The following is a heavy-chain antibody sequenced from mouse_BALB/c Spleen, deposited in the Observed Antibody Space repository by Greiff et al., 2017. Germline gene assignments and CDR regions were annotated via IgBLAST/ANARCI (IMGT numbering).Heavy chain of an antibody. J-gene: IGHJ4*01. D-gene: IGHD2-5*01. CDR3: APGGSNYYAMDY. V-gene: IGHV2-2*02. Sequence: VKLVESGPGLVQPSQSLSITCTVSGFSLTSYGVHWVRQSPGKGLEWLGVIWSGGSTDYNAAFISRLSISKDNSKSQVFFKMNSLQANDTAIYYCAPGGSNYYAMDYWGQGTSVTVSS. CDR1: GFSLTSYG. CDR2: IWSGGST.